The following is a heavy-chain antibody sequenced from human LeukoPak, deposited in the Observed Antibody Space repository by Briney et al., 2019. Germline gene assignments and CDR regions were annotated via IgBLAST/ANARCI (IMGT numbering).Heavy chain of an antibody. V-gene: IGHV5-51*01. D-gene: IGHD5-24*01. CDR1: GYSFTSYW. J-gene: IGHJ4*02. Sequence: GESLKISCKGSGYSFTSYWIGWVRQMPGKGLEWMGIIYPGDSETRYSPSFQGQVTISADKSISTAYLQWSSLKASDTAMYYCASPGSRDGYNSGFDYWGQGTLVTVSS. CDR2: IYPGDSET. CDR3: ASPGSRDGYNSGFDY.